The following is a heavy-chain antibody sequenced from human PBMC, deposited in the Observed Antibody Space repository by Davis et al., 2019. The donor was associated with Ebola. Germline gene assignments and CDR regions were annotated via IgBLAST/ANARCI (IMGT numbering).Heavy chain of an antibody. CDR3: AAASPLDSSGGYDY. Sequence: KVSCKGSGYNFNTYWIGWVRQMPGKGLEWMGVIYPDDSDTRYSPSFQGQVTFSVDKSITTAYLQWSSLKASDTALYYCAAASPLDSSGGYDYWGQGTLVTVSS. J-gene: IGHJ4*02. D-gene: IGHD3-22*01. CDR2: IYPDDSDT. V-gene: IGHV5-51*01. CDR1: GYNFNTYW.